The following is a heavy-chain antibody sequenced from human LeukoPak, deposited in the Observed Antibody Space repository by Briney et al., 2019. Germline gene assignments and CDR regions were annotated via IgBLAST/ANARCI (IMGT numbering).Heavy chain of an antibody. D-gene: IGHD2/OR15-2a*01. CDR2: IYPGSSET. V-gene: IGHV5-51*01. Sequence: GESLKISCKGSGYIFITHWIGWVRQMPGKGLEWMGIIYPGSSETTYSPSFQGQVTISADKSISTAYLQWSSLKASDTAMYYCARSEIWGHLYYFDYWGQGTLVTVSS. CDR1: GYIFITHW. J-gene: IGHJ4*02. CDR3: ARSEIWGHLYYFDY.